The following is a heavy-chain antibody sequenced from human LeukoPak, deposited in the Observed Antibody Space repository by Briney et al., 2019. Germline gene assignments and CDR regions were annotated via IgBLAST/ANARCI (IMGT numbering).Heavy chain of an antibody. Sequence: PSETLSLTCTVSGGSISSYYWSWIRQPPGKGLEWIGYIYYSGSTNYNPSLKSRVTISVDTSKNQFSLKLSSVTAADTAVYYCARGRGRRTTVTTDYWGQGTLVTVSS. CDR3: ARGRGRRTTVTTDY. CDR1: GGSISSYY. CDR2: IYYSGST. D-gene: IGHD4-17*01. V-gene: IGHV4-59*01. J-gene: IGHJ4*02.